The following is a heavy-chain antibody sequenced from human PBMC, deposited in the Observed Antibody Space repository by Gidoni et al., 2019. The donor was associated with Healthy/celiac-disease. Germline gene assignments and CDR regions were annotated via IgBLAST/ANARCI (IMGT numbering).Heavy chain of an antibody. J-gene: IGHJ4*02. Sequence: EVQLVESGGGLVKPGGSLRLSCAASGFTFINAWMSWVRQAPGKGLEWVGRIKSKTDGGTTDYAAPVKGRFTISRDDSKNTLYLQMNSLKTEDTAVYYCTTEQQLIEYYFDYWGQGTLVTVSS. CDR3: TTEQQLIEYYFDY. D-gene: IGHD6-13*01. CDR2: IKSKTDGGTT. V-gene: IGHV3-15*01. CDR1: GFTFINAW.